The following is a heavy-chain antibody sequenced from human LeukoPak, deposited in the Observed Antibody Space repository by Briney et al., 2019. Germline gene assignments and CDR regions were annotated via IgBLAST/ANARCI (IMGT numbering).Heavy chain of an antibody. CDR1: GGTFSSYA. Sequence: ASVKVSCKASGGTFSSYAISWVRPAPGQGLEWMGGIIPIFGTANYAQKFQGRVTITADESTSTAYMELSSLRSEDTAVYYCARDYYDSSGYQYYFDYWGQGTLVTVSS. CDR2: IIPIFGTA. V-gene: IGHV1-69*13. D-gene: IGHD3-22*01. J-gene: IGHJ4*02. CDR3: ARDYYDSSGYQYYFDY.